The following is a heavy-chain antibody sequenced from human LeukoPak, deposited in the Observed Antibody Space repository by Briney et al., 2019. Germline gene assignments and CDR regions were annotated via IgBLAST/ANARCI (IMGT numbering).Heavy chain of an antibody. D-gene: IGHD6-19*01. CDR1: GFTFSSYW. CDR3: ARAGRQWLVQFDY. CDR2: IKQDGSEK. J-gene: IGHJ4*02. Sequence: GGSLRLSCAASGFTFSSYWMSWFRQAPGKGLEWVANIKQDGSEKYYVDSVKGRFTISRDNAKNSLYLQMNSLRAEDTAVYYCARAGRQWLVQFDYWGQGTLVTVSS. V-gene: IGHV3-7*01.